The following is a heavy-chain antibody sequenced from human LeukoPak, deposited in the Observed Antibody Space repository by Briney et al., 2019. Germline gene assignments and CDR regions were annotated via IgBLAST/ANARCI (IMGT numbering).Heavy chain of an antibody. CDR2: ISWDSAAI. V-gene: IGHV3-9*01. J-gene: IGHJ3*02. Sequence: GGSLRLSCAASGFRFDDYAMHWVRQAPGKGLEWVSGISWDSAAIGYADSVRGRFTLSRDNAKNYLFLQMSSLRVEDTALYYCTKRARMGIAAAGDGFHIWGQGTMVTVSS. CDR3: TKRARMGIAAAGDGFHI. D-gene: IGHD6-13*01. CDR1: GFRFDDYA.